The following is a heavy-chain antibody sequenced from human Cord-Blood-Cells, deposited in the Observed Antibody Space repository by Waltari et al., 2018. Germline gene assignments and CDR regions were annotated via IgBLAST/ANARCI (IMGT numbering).Heavy chain of an antibody. D-gene: IGHD3-10*01. Sequence: QVQLVQSGAEVKTPGASVKVSCTASGYTFASSAINWVRQATGQGLEWMGWMNPNSGNTGYAQKFQGRVTMTRNTSISTAYMELSSLRSEDTAVYYCARVKNYYGSGSYYNVYYWGQGTLVTVSS. V-gene: IGHV1-8*01. CDR2: MNPNSGNT. CDR3: ARVKNYYGSGSYYNVYY. CDR1: GYTFASSA. J-gene: IGHJ4*02.